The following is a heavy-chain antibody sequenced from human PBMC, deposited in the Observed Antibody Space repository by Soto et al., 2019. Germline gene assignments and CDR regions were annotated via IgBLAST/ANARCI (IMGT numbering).Heavy chain of an antibody. CDR1: GGSVSTTSSY. V-gene: IGHV3-48*02. J-gene: IGHJ6*02. CDR2: ITKTSGTK. Sequence: ETLSLTCTVSGGSVSTTSSYWSWVRQAPGKGLEWVSYITKTSGTKDYAASVKGRFTISRDNAKNSLYLQMNSLRDEDTAVYYCAREAGMDVWGQGTTVTVS. CDR3: AREAGMDV.